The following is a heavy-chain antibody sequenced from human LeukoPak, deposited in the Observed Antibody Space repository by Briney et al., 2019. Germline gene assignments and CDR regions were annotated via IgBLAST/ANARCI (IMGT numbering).Heavy chain of an antibody. CDR3: ARAIGYCSSTSCYYQGDAPGYFDL. V-gene: IGHV4-59*01. CDR2: IYYSGST. D-gene: IGHD2-2*01. J-gene: IGHJ2*01. CDR1: GGSISSYY. Sequence: SETLPLTCTVSGGSISSYYWSWIRQPPGKGLEWIGYIYYSGSTNYNPSLKSRVTISVDTSKNQFSLKLSSVTAADTAVYYCARAIGYCSSTSCYYQGDAPGYFDLWGRGTLVTVSS.